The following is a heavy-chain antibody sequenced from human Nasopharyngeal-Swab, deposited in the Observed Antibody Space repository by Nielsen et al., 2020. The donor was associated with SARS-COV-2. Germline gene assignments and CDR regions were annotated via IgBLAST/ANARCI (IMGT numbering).Heavy chain of an antibody. CDR2: IYHSGST. CDR3: ARVRWQWLVKDMKRNYFDY. D-gene: IGHD6-19*01. CDR1: GGSISSSTW. V-gene: IGHV4-4*02. Sequence: GSLRLSCAVSGGSISSSTWWSWVRQSPGKGLEWIGEIYHSGSTNYNPSLKSRVTISVDKSKNQFSLKLSSVTAADTAVYYCARVRWQWLVKDMKRNYFDYWGLGTLVTVSS. J-gene: IGHJ4*02.